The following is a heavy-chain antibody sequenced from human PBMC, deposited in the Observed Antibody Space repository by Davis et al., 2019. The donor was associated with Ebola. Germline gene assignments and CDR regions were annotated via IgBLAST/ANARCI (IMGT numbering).Heavy chain of an antibody. J-gene: IGHJ4*02. Sequence: GGSLRLSCAASGFTFTTYSMNWVHQAPGKGLEWVSSISTSSAYIFYADSMKGRFTISRDNAKNSLYLQMNSLRAEDTAVYYCARGPTYSGSYSAHWGRGTLVTVSS. V-gene: IGHV3-21*01. CDR1: GFTFTTYS. D-gene: IGHD1-26*01. CDR3: ARGPTYSGSYSAH. CDR2: ISTSSAYI.